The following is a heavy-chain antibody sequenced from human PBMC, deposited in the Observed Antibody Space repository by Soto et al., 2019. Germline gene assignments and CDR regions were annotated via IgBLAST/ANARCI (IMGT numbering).Heavy chain of an antibody. CDR3: ATGLDTAFVWGLAFDS. CDR1: GFTFSSYT. J-gene: IGHJ4*02. CDR2: ISRSGDSR. D-gene: IGHD3-16*01. Sequence: PGGFLRLSCAASGFTFSSYTMTWVRQAPGKGLEWVSAISRSGDSRYYADSVKGRFTISRDNSKNMLYVQMNSLRVEDTAVYYCATGLDTAFVWGLAFDSWGQGTLVTVSS. V-gene: IGHV3-23*01.